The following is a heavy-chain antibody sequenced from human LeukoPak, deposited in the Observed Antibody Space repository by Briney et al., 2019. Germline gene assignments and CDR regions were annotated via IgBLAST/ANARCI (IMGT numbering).Heavy chain of an antibody. Sequence: PSETLSLTCTVSGGSISSGSYYWSWIRQPAGKGLEWIGRIYTSGSTYYNPSLKSRVTISVDTSKNQFSLKLSSVTAADTAVYYCARRIAAAGIGYDAFDIWGQGTMVTVSS. D-gene: IGHD6-13*01. CDR1: GGSISSGSYY. V-gene: IGHV4-61*02. CDR3: ARRIAAAGIGYDAFDI. J-gene: IGHJ3*02. CDR2: IYTSGST.